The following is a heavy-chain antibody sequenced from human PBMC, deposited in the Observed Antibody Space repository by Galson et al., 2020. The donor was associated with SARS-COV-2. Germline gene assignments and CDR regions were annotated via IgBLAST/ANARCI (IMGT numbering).Heavy chain of an antibody. Sequence: GESLKISCAASGFTFSSYWMSWVRQAPGKGLEWVANIKQDGSEKYYVDSVKGRFTISRDNAKNSLYLQMNSLRAEDTAVYYCARDQEVRGVTIAHSSYYVMDVWGQATTVTVS. J-gene: IGHJ6*02. D-gene: IGHD3-10*01. CDR3: ARDQEVRGVTIAHSSYYVMDV. CDR2: IKQDGSEK. V-gene: IGHV3-7*01. CDR1: GFTFSSYW.